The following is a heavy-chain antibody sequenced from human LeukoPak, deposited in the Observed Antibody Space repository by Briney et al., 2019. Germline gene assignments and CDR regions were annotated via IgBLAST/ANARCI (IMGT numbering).Heavy chain of an antibody. Sequence: SVKVSCKASGGTFSSYAISWVRQAPGQGLEWMGGIIPIFGTANYAQKFQGRVTVTADESTSTAYMELSSLRSEDTAVYYCASHPVVPAAKDVDTAMVTSFDYWGQGTLVTVSS. D-gene: IGHD5-18*01. CDR2: IIPIFGTA. CDR3: ASHPVVPAAKDVDTAMVTSFDY. CDR1: GGTFSSYA. V-gene: IGHV1-69*13. J-gene: IGHJ4*02.